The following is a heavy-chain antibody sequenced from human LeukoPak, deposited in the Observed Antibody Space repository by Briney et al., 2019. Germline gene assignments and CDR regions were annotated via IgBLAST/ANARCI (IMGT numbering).Heavy chain of an antibody. D-gene: IGHD5-12*01. Sequence: PSETLSLTCTVSGGSISSSSYYWGWIRQPPGKGLEWIGSIYYSGSTYYNPSLKSRVTISVDTSKNQFSLKLSSVTAADTAVYYCAREIVATITVYYYYYMAVWGKGTTVTVSS. J-gene: IGHJ6*03. CDR1: GGSISSSSYY. CDR3: AREIVATITVYYYYYMAV. V-gene: IGHV4-39*07. CDR2: IYYSGST.